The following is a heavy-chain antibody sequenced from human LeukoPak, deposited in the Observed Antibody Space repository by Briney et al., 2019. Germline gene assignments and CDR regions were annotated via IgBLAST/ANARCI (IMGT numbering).Heavy chain of an antibody. Sequence: PSETLSLTCTVSGGSISSSSYYWGWIRQPPGKGLEWIGSIYYSGSTYYNPSLKSRVTISVDTSKNQFSLKLSSVTAADTAVYYCARLPIYDFWSGYQLYFDYWGQGTLVTVSS. CDR1: GGSISSSSYY. J-gene: IGHJ4*02. V-gene: IGHV4-39*01. CDR3: ARLPIYDFWSGYQLYFDY. CDR2: IYYSGST. D-gene: IGHD3-3*01.